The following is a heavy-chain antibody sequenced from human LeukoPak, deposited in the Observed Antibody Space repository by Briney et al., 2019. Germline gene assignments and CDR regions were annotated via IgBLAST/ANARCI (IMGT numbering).Heavy chain of an antibody. Sequence: GGSLRLSCAASGFTFGSYEMNWVRQAPGKGLEWVSYISDSGNTIYYVGSVKGRFTISRDNAKNSLYLQMNSLRAEDTAVYFCARETSYYESGVYYSHFDYWGQGTLVTVSS. V-gene: IGHV3-48*03. CDR2: ISDSGNTI. CDR1: GFTFGSYE. J-gene: IGHJ4*02. D-gene: IGHD3-22*01. CDR3: ARETSYYESGVYYSHFDY.